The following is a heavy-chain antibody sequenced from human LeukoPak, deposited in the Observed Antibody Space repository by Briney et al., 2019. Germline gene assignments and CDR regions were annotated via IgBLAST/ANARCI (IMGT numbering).Heavy chain of an antibody. CDR1: GYTFTSYD. J-gene: IGHJ3*02. Sequence: GASVKVSCKASGYTFTSYDINWVRQATGQGLEWMGWMNPNSGNTGYAQKFQGRVTMTRNTSISTAYMELRSLRSDDTAVYYCARRKVLLMDHDAFDIWGQGTMVTVSS. CDR2: MNPNSGNT. D-gene: IGHD3-10*01. V-gene: IGHV1-8*01. CDR3: ARRKVLLMDHDAFDI.